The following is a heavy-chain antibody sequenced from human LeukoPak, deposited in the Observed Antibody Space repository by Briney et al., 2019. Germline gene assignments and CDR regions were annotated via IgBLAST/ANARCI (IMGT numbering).Heavy chain of an antibody. Sequence: PGGSLRLSCAASGFTVSSNYMSWVRQAPGKGLEWVSVIYSGGSTYYADSVKGRFTITRDNSKNTLYLQMNSLRAEDTAVYYCAKDHDFWSGYLKYYFDYWGQGTPVTVSS. V-gene: IGHV3-66*01. CDR3: AKDHDFWSGYLKYYFDY. D-gene: IGHD3-3*01. CDR2: IYSGGST. J-gene: IGHJ4*02. CDR1: GFTVSSNY.